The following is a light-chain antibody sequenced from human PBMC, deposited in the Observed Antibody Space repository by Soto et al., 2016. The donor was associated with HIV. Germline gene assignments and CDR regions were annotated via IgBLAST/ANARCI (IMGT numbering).Light chain of an antibody. CDR2: GRD. Sequence: SSDLTQDPAVSVALGQTVRITCQGDSLRRYYAGWYQQKPGQAPVLVVYGRDNRPSGIPDRFSGSTSGNTASLTIAGAQAEDDADYYCSSRDKSGSRLSVFGGGTKLTVL. CDR1: SLRRYY. J-gene: IGLJ2*01. CDR3: SSRDKSGSRLSV. V-gene: IGLV3-19*01.